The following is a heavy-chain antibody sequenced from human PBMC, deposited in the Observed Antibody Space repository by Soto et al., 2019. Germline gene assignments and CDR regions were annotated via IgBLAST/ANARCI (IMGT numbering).Heavy chain of an antibody. J-gene: IGHJ3*02. CDR2: IKQDGSEK. V-gene: IGHV3-7*01. CDR3: ARFTIFGVVDAFDI. Sequence: GGSLRLSCAASGFTFSSYWMSWVRQAPGKGLEWVANIKQDGSEKYYVDSVKGRFTISRDNAKNSLYLQMNSLRAEDTAVYYCARFTIFGVVDAFDIWGQGTMVTVSS. CDR1: GFTFSSYW. D-gene: IGHD3-3*01.